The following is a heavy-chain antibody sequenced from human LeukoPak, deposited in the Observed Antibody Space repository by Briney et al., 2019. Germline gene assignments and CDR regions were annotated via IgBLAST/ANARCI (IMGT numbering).Heavy chain of an antibody. CDR1: GFTFSSYS. D-gene: IGHD1-26*01. CDR2: ISYDGSNK. J-gene: IGHJ4*02. Sequence: AGGSLRLSCAASGFTFSSYSMNWVRQAPGKGLEWVAVISYDGSNKYYADSVKGRFTVSRDNSKNTLYLQMNSLRAEDTAVYYCAKDGGGSYYLDYWGQGTLVTVSS. CDR3: AKDGGGSYYLDY. V-gene: IGHV3-30*18.